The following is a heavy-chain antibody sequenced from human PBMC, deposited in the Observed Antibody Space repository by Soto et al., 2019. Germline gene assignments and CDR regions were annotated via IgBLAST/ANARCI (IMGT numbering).Heavy chain of an antibody. D-gene: IGHD6-19*01. J-gene: IGHJ5*02. CDR3: VKTSIAVAASGWFDP. CDR1: GFTFSSYA. V-gene: IGHV3-64D*06. CDR2: ISSNGGST. Sequence: GGSLRLSCAASGFTFSSYAMHWVRQAPGKGLEYVSAISSNGGSTYYADSVKGRFTISRDNSKNTLYLQMSSLRAEDTAVYYCVKTSIAVAASGWFDPWGHGTLVTVS.